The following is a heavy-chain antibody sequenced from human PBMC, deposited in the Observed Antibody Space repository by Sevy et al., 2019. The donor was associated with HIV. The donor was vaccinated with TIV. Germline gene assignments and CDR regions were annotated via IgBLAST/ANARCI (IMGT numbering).Heavy chain of an antibody. CDR2: ISAYNGNT. J-gene: IGHJ1*01. CDR3: ASCYYYDSSGYPEWEYFQH. Sequence: ASVKVSCKASGYTFTSYGISWVRQAPGQGLEWMGWISAYNGNTNYAQKLKGRVTMATDTSTSTAYMELRSLRSDDTAVYYCASCYYYDSSGYPEWEYFQHWGQGTLVTVSS. V-gene: IGHV1-18*01. CDR1: GYTFTSYG. D-gene: IGHD3-22*01.